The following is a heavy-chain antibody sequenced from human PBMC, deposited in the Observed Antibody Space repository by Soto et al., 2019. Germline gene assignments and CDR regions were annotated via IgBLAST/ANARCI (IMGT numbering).Heavy chain of an antibody. CDR1: GGFLSESY. CDR3: VRIRYQLPSSVLWLDP. J-gene: IGHJ5*02. Sequence: SETLSLTCAVYGGFLSESYWTWIRQPPGKGLEWIGEINHVGGTNYNPSLKSRVTMSVDTSQNQFSLRLIYVTAADTAMYFCVRIRYQLPSSVLWLDPWGQGTPVTVS. CDR2: INHVGGT. V-gene: IGHV4-34*01. D-gene: IGHD3-16*01.